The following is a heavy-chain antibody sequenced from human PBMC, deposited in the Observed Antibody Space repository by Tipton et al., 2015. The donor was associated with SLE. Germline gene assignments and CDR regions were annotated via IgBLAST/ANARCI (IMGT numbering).Heavy chain of an antibody. CDR1: GFSLNSGYY. CDR3: ARDISGYSSSWYFDL. Sequence: TLSLTCTVSGFSLNSGYYWGWIRQPPGKGLEWIGSIYHSGNSYYNPSLKSRLSMSIDTSKNQFSLKLSSVTAADTAVYYCARDISGYSSSWYFDLWGRGTLVTVSS. V-gene: IGHV4-38-2*02. D-gene: IGHD6-13*01. J-gene: IGHJ2*01. CDR2: IYHSGNS.